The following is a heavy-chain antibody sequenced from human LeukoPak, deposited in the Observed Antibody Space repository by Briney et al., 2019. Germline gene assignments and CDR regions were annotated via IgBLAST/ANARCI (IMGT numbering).Heavy chain of an antibody. CDR2: INAGNGKT. D-gene: IGHD3-10*01. CDR3: ARDGQNYDSGKAAYFDY. CDR1: GYTFTSYA. Sequence: ASVKVSCKASGYTFTSYAMHWVRQAPGQRLEWMGWINAGNGKTEYSQKFQDRVTITRDTSASTAYMELSSLRSEDTAVYYCARDGQNYDSGKAAYFDYWGQGALVTVSS. J-gene: IGHJ4*02. V-gene: IGHV1-3*01.